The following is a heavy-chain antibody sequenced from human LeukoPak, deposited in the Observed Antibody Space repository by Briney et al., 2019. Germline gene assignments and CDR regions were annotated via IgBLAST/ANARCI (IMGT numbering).Heavy chain of an antibody. J-gene: IGHJ4*02. CDR3: VKLDERLVRSPGDY. D-gene: IGHD6-6*01. CDR2: ISGSGGIS. CDR1: GFTFSSYA. V-gene: IGHV3-23*01. Sequence: GGSLRLSCAASGFTFSSYAMSWVRQAPGEGLDWVSGISGSGGISDYAESVKGRFTISRDNSDNTLYLEMSSLRPEDTALYYCVKLDERLVRSPGDYWGQGTLVTVSS.